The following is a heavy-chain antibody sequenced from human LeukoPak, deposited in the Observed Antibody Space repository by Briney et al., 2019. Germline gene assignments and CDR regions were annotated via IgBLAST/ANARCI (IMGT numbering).Heavy chain of an antibody. V-gene: IGHV1-24*01. D-gene: IGHD3-9*01. CDR3: AADGLRYPDPYYFDY. Sequence: ASVKVSCKVPVYTLTELSMHWVRQAPGKGLEWMGGFDPEDGETIYAQKFQGRVTMTEDTSTDTAYMELSSLRSEDTAVYYCAADGLRYPDPYYFDYWGQGTLVTVSS. J-gene: IGHJ4*02. CDR2: FDPEDGET. CDR1: VYTLTELS.